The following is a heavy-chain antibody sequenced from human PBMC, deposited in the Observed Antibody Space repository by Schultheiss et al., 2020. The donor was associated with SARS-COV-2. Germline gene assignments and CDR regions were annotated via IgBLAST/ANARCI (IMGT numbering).Heavy chain of an antibody. Sequence: GGSLRLSCTASGFTFSSYTMYWVRQAPGKGLEWVAVISNDGSNKYYADSVKGRFTISRDNSKNTLYLQMNSLRAEDTAVYYCAREGAMVQGVIITDYYMDVWGKGTTVTVSS. CDR1: GFTFSSYT. J-gene: IGHJ6*03. CDR3: AREGAMVQGVIITDYYMDV. CDR2: ISNDGSNK. D-gene: IGHD3-10*01. V-gene: IGHV3-30*01.